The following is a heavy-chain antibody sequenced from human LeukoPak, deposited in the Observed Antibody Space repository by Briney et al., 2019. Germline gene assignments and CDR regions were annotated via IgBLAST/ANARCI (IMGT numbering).Heavy chain of an antibody. D-gene: IGHD3-22*01. CDR1: GFTFSSYW. CDR2: IKSDGRT. V-gene: IGHV3-74*01. J-gene: IGHJ1*01. Sequence: GGSLRLSCAASGFTFSSYWMHWVRQAPGKGLVWVSRIKSDGRTNYADSVKGRFTISRDNAKNTVSLQMNSLRAEDTGVYYCARAPSEIGGYYPEYFRHWGQGTLVTVSS. CDR3: ARAPSEIGGYYPEYFRH.